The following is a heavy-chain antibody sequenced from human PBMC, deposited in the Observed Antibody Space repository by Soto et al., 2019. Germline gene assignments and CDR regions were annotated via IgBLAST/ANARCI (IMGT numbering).Heavy chain of an antibody. V-gene: IGHV1-46*01. CDR1: GYTFTNYY. Sequence: QVQLVQSGAEVKKPGASVNVSCKASGYTFTNYYMHWVRQAPGQGLEWMGIINPNGGSTDYAQKFKGRITLTRDTSRSTVYIELSSLRSDDTAVYFCARVNSYSDNWVCFDYWGQGSLVTVSS. CDR2: INPNGGST. J-gene: IGHJ4*02. CDR3: ARVNSYSDNWVCFDY. D-gene: IGHD1-1*01.